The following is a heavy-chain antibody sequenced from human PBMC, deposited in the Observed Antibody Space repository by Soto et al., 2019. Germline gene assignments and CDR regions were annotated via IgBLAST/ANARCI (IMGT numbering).Heavy chain of an antibody. Sequence: QVQLVESGGGVVQPGRSLRLSCAASGFTFSIYGMHWVRQAPGKGLEWVAVISYDGSNKYYADSVKGRFTISRDNSKNKLYLQMNSLRPEDTAVYYCARGHTANYYTYMDVWGAGTAVTVSS. D-gene: IGHD5-18*01. CDR3: ARGHTANYYTYMDV. V-gene: IGHV3-30*03. J-gene: IGHJ6*03. CDR2: ISYDGSNK. CDR1: GFTFSIYG.